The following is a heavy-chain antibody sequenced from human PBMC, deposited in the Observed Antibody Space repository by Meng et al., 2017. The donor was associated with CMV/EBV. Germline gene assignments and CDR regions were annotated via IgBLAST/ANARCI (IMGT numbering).Heavy chain of an antibody. CDR3: AYSDCSSTSCWFDY. J-gene: IGHJ4*02. CDR2: IIPIFGTA. CDR1: GGTFSSYA. D-gene: IGHD2-2*01. V-gene: IGHV1-69*05. Sequence: SVKVSCKASGGTFSSYAISWVRPAPGQGLEGVGGIIPIFGTANHAQKFQGRVTITTDEATSTDYMELSSLRSEDTAVYYCAYSDCSSTSCWFDYWGQGTLVTVSS.